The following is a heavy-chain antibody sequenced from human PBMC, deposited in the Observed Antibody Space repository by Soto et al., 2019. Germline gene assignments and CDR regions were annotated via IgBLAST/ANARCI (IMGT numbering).Heavy chain of an antibody. CDR1: GFTFSSYA. Sequence: QVQVVESGGGVVQPGRSLRLSCAASGFTFSSYAMHWVRQAPGKGLEWVAGISYDGSNIYYVDSVKGRFTVSRDNSKNTLYLHMNSLRSEDTAVYSCAKGPWHLAHGHYFDYWGQGTLVTVSA. V-gene: IGHV3-30*18. J-gene: IGHJ4*02. CDR3: AKGPWHLAHGHYFDY. CDR2: ISYDGSNI. D-gene: IGHD5-12*01.